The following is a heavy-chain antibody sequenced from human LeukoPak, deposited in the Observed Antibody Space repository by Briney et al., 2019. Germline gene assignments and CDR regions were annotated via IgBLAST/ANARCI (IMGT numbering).Heavy chain of an antibody. J-gene: IGHJ4*02. D-gene: IGHD3-22*01. CDR3: AKDSDSSVGDLDY. V-gene: IGHV3-9*01. CDR1: GFTFDDYA. CDR2: ISWNSGSI. Sequence: QSAGSLRLSCAASGFTFDDYAMHWLRQAPGKGLEWFSGISWNSGSIGYADSVKGRFTISRDNAKNSLYLQMNSLRAEDTALYYCAKDSDSSVGDLDYWGQGTLVTVSS.